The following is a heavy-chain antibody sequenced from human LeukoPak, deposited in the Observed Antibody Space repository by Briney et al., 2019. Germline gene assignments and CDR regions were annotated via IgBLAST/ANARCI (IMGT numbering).Heavy chain of an antibody. CDR2: INPNSGGT. D-gene: IGHD3-22*01. CDR3: AVWYYYDSSGYYQPSDY. CDR1: GYTFTGYY. V-gene: IGHV1-2*02. Sequence: ASVKVSCKASGYTFTGYYMHWVRQAPGQGLEWMGWINPNSGGTNYAQKFQGRVTMTRDTSISTAYMELSRLRSDDTAVYYCAVWYYYDSSGYYQPSDYWGQGTLVTVSS. J-gene: IGHJ4*02.